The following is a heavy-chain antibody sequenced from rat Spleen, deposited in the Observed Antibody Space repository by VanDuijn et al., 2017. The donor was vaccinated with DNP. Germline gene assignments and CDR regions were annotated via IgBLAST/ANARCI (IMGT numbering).Heavy chain of an antibody. V-gene: IGHV5S10*01. Sequence: EVQLVESGGGLVQPGRSMKLSCAASGFTFSDYTMAWVRQAPKKGLEWVAMIIYDGSGTYYGDSVKGRFTISRDNAKNTQYLQMDSLRSEDTATYYCATHEATEAPFDYWGQGVMVTVSS. J-gene: IGHJ2*01. CDR2: IIYDGSGT. CDR1: GFTFSDYT. CDR3: ATHEATEAPFDY. D-gene: IGHD1-11*01.